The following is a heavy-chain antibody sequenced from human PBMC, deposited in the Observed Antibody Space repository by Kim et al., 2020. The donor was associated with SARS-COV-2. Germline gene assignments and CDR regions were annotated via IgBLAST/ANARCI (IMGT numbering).Heavy chain of an antibody. CDR2: VTTNGAGT. J-gene: IGHJ6*02. D-gene: IGHD2-2*02. CDR1: GFTFSSYA. CDR3: TKAYCTSTSCYIRHGLDV. V-gene: IGHV3-23*01. Sequence: GGSLRLSCAASGFTFSSYAMSWVRQAPGKGLEWVSAVTTNGAGTYYADSVKGRFTISRDNAKKTLYLQMNSLRAEDTAVYYCTKAYCTSTSCYIRHGLDVWGQGTTVTVSS.